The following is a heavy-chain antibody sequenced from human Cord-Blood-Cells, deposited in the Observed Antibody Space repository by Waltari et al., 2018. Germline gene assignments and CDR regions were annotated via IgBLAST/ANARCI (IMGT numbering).Heavy chain of an antibody. CDR1: GFSRSTSGVG. Sequence: QITLKESGPTLVKPTQTLTLTCTFSGFSRSTSGVGLGRIRQPPGRALEWLALIYWDDDKRYSASLKSRLTITKDTAKNQVVLTMTNMDPVDTATYYCAHRSITIFGVVSDAFDIWGQVTMVTVSS. D-gene: IGHD3-3*01. CDR2: IYWDDDK. CDR3: AHRSITIFGVVSDAFDI. J-gene: IGHJ3*02. V-gene: IGHV2-5*02.